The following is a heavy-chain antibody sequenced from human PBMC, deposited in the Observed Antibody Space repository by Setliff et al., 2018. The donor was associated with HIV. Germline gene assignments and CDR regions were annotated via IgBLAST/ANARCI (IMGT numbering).Heavy chain of an antibody. CDR1: GFSFSSYA. V-gene: IGHV3-33*06. J-gene: IGHJ1*01. CDR3: AKEGVDYYDSSVKRGYLQH. Sequence: PGESLKISCAASGFSFSSYAMHWVRQAPGKGLEWVAIIYYDGSEKYYADSVKGRFTISRDNSENTVYLQMSSLRAEDTALYYCAKEGVDYYDSSVKRGYLQHWGQGTLVTVSS. CDR2: IYYDGSEK. D-gene: IGHD3-22*01.